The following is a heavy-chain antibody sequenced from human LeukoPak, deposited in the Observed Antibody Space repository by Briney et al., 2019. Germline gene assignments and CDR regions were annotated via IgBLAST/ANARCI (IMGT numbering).Heavy chain of an antibody. CDR3: ARQQWGFSEYDAFDI. CDR1: GFTFSTYW. D-gene: IGHD7-27*01. J-gene: IGHJ3*02. V-gene: IGHV3-7*01. Sequence: GGSLRLSCAASGFTFSTYWMTWVRQAPGKGLEWVANIRQDGSEKYYVDSVKGRFSISRDNAKKSPYLQMNSLRAEDTAVYYCARQQWGFSEYDAFDIWGQGTMVTVSS. CDR2: IRQDGSEK.